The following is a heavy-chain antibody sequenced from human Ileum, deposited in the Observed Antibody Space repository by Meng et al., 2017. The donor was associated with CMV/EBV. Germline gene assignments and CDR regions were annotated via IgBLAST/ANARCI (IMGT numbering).Heavy chain of an antibody. J-gene: IGHJ4*02. CDR2: ISYDGSNK. D-gene: IGHD3-16*01. V-gene: IGHV3-30-3*01. CDR1: GFTFSGYA. CDR3: ARERAGTFTYFDY. Sequence: GESLKISCAASGFTFSGYAMHWVRQAPGKGLEWVAVISYDGSNKYYADSVKGRFTISRDNSKNTLYLQMNSLRAEDTAVYYCARERAGTFTYFDYWGQGTLVTVSS.